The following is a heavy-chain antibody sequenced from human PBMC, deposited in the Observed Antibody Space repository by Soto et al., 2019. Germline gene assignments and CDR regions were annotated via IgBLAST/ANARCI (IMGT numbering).Heavy chain of an antibody. J-gene: IGHJ6*04. Sequence: EVQLVESGGGLVQPGGSLRLSCAASGFTFSGRSMHWVRQAPGKGLVWVSGIDNAGTDSTYADSVKGRFTSSRDNAKNTLYLPMNSRSVEDKAVYHCARGWFGPDVWGKGTTVSVSS. CDR1: GFTFSGRS. CDR3: ARGWFGPDV. D-gene: IGHD3-10*01. CDR2: IDNAGTDS. V-gene: IGHV3-74*01.